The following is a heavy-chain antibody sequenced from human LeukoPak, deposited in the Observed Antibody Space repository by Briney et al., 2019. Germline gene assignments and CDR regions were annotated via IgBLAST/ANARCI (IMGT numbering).Heavy chain of an antibody. J-gene: IGHJ4*02. V-gene: IGHV4-4*07. CDR2: IHPTGST. CDR1: GGSLGTFY. CDR3: ARAHSGFYLDT. D-gene: IGHD3-22*01. Sequence: SETLSLTCSVSGGSLGTFYWSWIRQSADKGLEYLGRIHPTGSTNYKPSLKSRFTMSIDTSRNQFSMTPQFVTAADTAVYFCARAHSGFYLDTWGQGTLVTVSS.